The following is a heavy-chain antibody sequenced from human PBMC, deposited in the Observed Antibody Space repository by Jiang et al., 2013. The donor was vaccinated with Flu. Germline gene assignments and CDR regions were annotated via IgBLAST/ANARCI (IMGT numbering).Heavy chain of an antibody. V-gene: IGHV1-18*04. D-gene: IGHD2-2*01. CDR1: GYTFTSYG. CDR2: ISAYNGNT. J-gene: IGHJ6*02. CDR3: ARDNPTIGEDQYQLLHMVAYYYYYYGMDV. Sequence: SVKVSCKASGYTFTSYGISWVRQAPGQGLEWMGWISAYNGNTNYAQKLQGRVTMTTDTSTSTAYMELRSLRSDDTAVYYCARDNPTIGEDQYQLLHMVAYYYYYYGMDVWGQGTTVTVSS.